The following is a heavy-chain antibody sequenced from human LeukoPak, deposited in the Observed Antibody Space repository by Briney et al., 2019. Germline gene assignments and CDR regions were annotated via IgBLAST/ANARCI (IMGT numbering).Heavy chain of an antibody. V-gene: IGHV1-69*13. Sequence: ASVKVSFTASGGTFTSYAISWVRQAPGQGLEWMGGIIPIFGTANYAQKFQGRVTITADESTSTAYMELSSLRSEDTAVYYCAREEGQSLGFWGQGTLVTVSS. D-gene: IGHD3-16*01. CDR2: IIPIFGTA. CDR1: GGTFTSYA. CDR3: AREEGQSLGF. J-gene: IGHJ4*02.